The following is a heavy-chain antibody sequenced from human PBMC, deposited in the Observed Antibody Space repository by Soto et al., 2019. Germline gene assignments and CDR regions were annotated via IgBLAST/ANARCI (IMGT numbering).Heavy chain of an antibody. D-gene: IGHD1-1*01. CDR3: ARHKRYLESNFDY. Sequence: SETLSLTCTVSGGSISSSSYYWGWIRQPPGKGLEWIGSIYYSGSTYYNPSLKSRVTISVDTSKNQFSLKLSSVTAADTAVYYCARHKRYLESNFDYWGQGTLVTVSS. J-gene: IGHJ4*02. CDR1: GGSISSSSYY. V-gene: IGHV4-39*01. CDR2: IYYSGST.